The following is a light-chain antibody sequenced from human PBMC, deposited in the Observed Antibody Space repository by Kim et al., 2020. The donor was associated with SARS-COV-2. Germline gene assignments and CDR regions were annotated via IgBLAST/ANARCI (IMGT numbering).Light chain of an antibody. Sequence: GQRVTISCSVSSSNIGSDTVDWYQHLAGAAPQLLIYNNNQRPSGVPDRFSASKSGTSASLAISGLQSEDEADYYCAAWDDSLNGPVFGGGTKLTVL. J-gene: IGLJ3*02. CDR2: NNN. CDR1: SSNIGSDT. CDR3: AAWDDSLNGPV. V-gene: IGLV1-44*01.